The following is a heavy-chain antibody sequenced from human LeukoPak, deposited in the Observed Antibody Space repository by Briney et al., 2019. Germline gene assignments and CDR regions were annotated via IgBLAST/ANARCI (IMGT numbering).Heavy chain of an antibody. Sequence: GASVKVSCKASGYTFTGYYMHWVRRAPGQGLEWMGWINPNSGGTNYAQKFQGWVTMTRDTSISTAYMELSRLRSDDTAVYYCARSQMDYYGMDVWGQGTTVTVSS. J-gene: IGHJ6*02. V-gene: IGHV1-2*04. D-gene: IGHD2-8*01. CDR2: INPNSGGT. CDR1: GYTFTGYY. CDR3: ARSQMDYYGMDV.